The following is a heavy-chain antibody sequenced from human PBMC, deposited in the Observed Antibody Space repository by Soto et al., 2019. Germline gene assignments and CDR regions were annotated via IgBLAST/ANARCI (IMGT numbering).Heavy chain of an antibody. J-gene: IGHJ4*02. CDR3: ARSVAVPGAHIDY. CDR1: GGSISGSY. V-gene: IGHV4-59*01. D-gene: IGHD6-19*01. CDR2: VYYTGST. Sequence: KTSETLSLTCSDSGGSISGSYWGWIRQSPGKGLEWLGYVYYTGSTNYSPSLRSRVSISVDTSKNEFSLRLSSVAAADTAVYFCARSVAVPGAHIDYWGQGTQVTVSS.